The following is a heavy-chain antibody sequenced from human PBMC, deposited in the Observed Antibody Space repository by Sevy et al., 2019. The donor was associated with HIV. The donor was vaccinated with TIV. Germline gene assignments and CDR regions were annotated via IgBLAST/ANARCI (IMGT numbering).Heavy chain of an antibody. CDR2: IKQDGGEK. D-gene: IGHD6-19*01. CDR1: GFTFSSYW. CDR3: ARDGSGIAEAAHDLTRFTFDY. J-gene: IGHJ4*02. V-gene: IGHV3-7*01. Sequence: GGSLRLSCAASGFTFSSYWMSWVRQAPGKGLEWVANIKQDGGEKYYVDSVKGRFTISRDNAKNSLYLQMNSLRPEDTAVYYCARDGSGIAEAAHDLTRFTFDYWGQGTLVTVSS.